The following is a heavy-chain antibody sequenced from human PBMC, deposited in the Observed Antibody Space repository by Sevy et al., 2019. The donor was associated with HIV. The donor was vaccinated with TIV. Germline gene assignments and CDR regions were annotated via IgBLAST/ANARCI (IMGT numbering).Heavy chain of an antibody. D-gene: IGHD3-3*01. Sequence: GESLKISCAASGFSFSSYAMSWVRQAPGKGLEWVASISSGSRNIYYADSLKGRFTISRDNAKNSLYLQMNSVRAEDTTIYYCARGLHDLHSLDYWGQGTLVTVSS. J-gene: IGHJ4*02. CDR2: ISSGSRNI. CDR3: ARGLHDLHSLDY. CDR1: GFSFSSYA. V-gene: IGHV3-21*01.